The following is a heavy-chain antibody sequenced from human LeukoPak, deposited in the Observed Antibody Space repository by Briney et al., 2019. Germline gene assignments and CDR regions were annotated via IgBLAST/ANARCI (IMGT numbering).Heavy chain of an antibody. CDR1: GFTFSSYA. CDR2: ISGSGGST. CDR3: ARRGDGYNLRYFDY. J-gene: IGHJ4*02. Sequence: GGSLRLSCAASGFTFSSYAMSWVRQAPGKGLEWVSAISGSGGSTYYADSVKGRFTISRDNSKNTLYLQMNSLRAEDTAVYYCARRGDGYNLRYFDYWGQGTLVTVSS. V-gene: IGHV3-23*01. D-gene: IGHD5-24*01.